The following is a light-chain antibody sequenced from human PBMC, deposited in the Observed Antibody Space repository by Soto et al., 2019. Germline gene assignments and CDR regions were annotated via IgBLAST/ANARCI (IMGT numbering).Light chain of an antibody. CDR1: ISDVGSYNL. J-gene: IGLJ3*02. Sequence: QSALTQPAAVSGSPGQSLTISCTGTISDVGSYNLVSWYQQHPGKAPKLMIYEGSKRPSGVSNRFSGSKSGNTASLTISGLQAEDEADYYCCAYAGSSTLGWVFCGGTKLTVL. CDR2: EGS. CDR3: CAYAGSSTLGWV. V-gene: IGLV2-23*03.